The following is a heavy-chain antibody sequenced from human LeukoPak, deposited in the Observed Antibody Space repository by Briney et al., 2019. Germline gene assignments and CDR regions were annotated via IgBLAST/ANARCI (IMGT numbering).Heavy chain of an antibody. CDR2: IYYSGST. V-gene: IGHV4-59*01. CDR1: GGSISSYY. CDR3: ARAGGSGLIDY. Sequence: SETLSLTCTVSGGSISSYYWRWIRQPPGKGLEWIGYIYYSGSTNYNPSLKSRVTISVDTSKNQYSLKLSSVTAADTAVYYCARAGGSGLIDYWGQGTLVTVSS. J-gene: IGHJ4*02. D-gene: IGHD6-19*01.